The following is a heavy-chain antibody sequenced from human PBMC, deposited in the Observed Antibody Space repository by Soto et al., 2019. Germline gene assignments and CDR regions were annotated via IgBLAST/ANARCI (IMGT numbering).Heavy chain of an antibody. CDR3: ARDGRPRSACSSDYYYFSGMDV. CDR2: ISSNTSTI. Sequence: PGGSLRLSCAASGFIFSSYSINWVRQAPGKGLEWVSYISSNTSTIYYADSVKGRFTISRDNAKNSLYLQMNSLRDEDTAVYFCARDGRPRSACSSDYYYFSGMDVWGQGTTVTVSS. D-gene: IGHD3-3*01. CDR1: GFIFSSYS. V-gene: IGHV3-48*02. J-gene: IGHJ6*02.